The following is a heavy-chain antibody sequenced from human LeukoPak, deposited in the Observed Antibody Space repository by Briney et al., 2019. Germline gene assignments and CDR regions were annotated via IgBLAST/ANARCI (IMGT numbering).Heavy chain of an antibody. CDR3: AREVSVVRGVN. CDR2: MSYDGTNT. V-gene: IGHV3-30-3*01. Sequence: GGSLRLSCAASGFSSSSYAMHWVRQAPGKGLEWVAVMSYDGTNTYYAASVKGRFTISRDISKNRLYLQMDSLRAGDTAVYYCAREVSVVRGVNWGQGTLVTVSS. J-gene: IGHJ4*02. D-gene: IGHD3-10*01. CDR1: GFSSSSYA.